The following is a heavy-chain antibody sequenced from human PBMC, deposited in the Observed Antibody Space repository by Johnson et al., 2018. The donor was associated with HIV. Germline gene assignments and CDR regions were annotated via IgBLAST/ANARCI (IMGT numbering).Heavy chain of an antibody. CDR3: AREWLYGFDI. CDR2: IYSGGST. J-gene: IGHJ3*02. CDR1: GFTFDDYG. D-gene: IGHD5-24*01. V-gene: IGHV3-66*01. Sequence: VQLVESGGGVVQPGGSLRLSCAASGFTFDDYGMSWVRQAPGKGLEWVSFIYSGGSTYYADSVKGRFTISRDNSKNTLYLQMNRLRAEDTAVYYCAREWLYGFDIWGQGTMVTVSS.